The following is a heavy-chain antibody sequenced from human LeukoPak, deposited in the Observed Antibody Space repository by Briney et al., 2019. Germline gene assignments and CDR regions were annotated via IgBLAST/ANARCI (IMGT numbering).Heavy chain of an antibody. J-gene: IGHJ4*02. CDR3: ASHRVGATAFYYFDY. CDR2: IYYSGST. D-gene: IGHD1-26*01. Sequence: PSGTLSLTCTVSGGSISSSSYYWGWIRQPPGKGLEWIGSIYYSGSTYYNPSLKSRVTISVDTSKNQFSLKLSSVTAADTAVYYCASHRVGATAFYYFDYWGQGTLVTVSS. CDR1: GGSISSSSYY. V-gene: IGHV4-39*01.